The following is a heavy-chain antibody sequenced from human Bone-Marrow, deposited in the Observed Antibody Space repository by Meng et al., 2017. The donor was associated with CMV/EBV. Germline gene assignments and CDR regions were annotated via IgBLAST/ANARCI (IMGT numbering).Heavy chain of an antibody. D-gene: IGHD2-2*01. Sequence: ASVKVSCKASGYTFTSYYMHWVRQAPGQGLEWMGIINPSGGSTSYAQKFQGRVTMTRDTSTSTVYMELSSLRSEDTAVYYCARDKRIVVGYPNWFDPWGQGTLVTVSS. CDR1: GYTFTSYY. J-gene: IGHJ5*02. CDR2: INPSGGST. CDR3: ARDKRIVVGYPNWFDP. V-gene: IGHV1-46*01.